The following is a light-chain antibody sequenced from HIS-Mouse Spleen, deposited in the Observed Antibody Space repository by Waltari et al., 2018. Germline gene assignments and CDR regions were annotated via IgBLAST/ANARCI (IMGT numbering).Light chain of an antibody. CDR2: EVS. CDR1: SSDGGGYNY. J-gene: IGLJ2*01. CDR3: SPYTSSSTYVV. Sequence: QSALTQPASVSGSPGQSITLSCTGTSSDGGGYNYGSWYQQHPGKAPKLMIYEVSNRPSGVSNRFSGSKSGNTASLTISGLQAEDEADYYCSPYTSSSTYVVFGGGTKLTVL. V-gene: IGLV2-14*01.